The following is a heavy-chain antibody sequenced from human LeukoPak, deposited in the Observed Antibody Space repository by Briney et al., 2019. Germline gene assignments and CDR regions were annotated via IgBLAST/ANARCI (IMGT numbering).Heavy chain of an antibody. V-gene: IGHV3-30*02. CDR2: IRYDGSNK. CDR3: AKAMVRGIDY. J-gene: IGHJ4*02. CDR1: GFTFSSYG. Sequence: VGSLRLSCAASGFTFSSYGMHWVRQAPGKGLEWVAFIRYDGSNKYYADSVKGRFTISRDNSKNTLYLQMNSLRAEDTAVYYCAKAMVRGIDYWGQGTLVTVSS. D-gene: IGHD3-10*01.